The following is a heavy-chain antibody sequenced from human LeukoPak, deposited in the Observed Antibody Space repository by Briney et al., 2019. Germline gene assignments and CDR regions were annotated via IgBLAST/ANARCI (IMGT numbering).Heavy chain of an antibody. CDR2: IYYSGST. CDR1: GGSISSYY. V-gene: IGHV4-59*01. J-gene: IGHJ4*02. CDR3: AREGAIAVDYFDY. D-gene: IGHD6-19*01. Sequence: SETLSLTCTVSGGSISSYYWSWIRQPPGKGLEWIGYIYYSGSTNYNPSLKSRVTISVDTSKNQFSLKLSSVTAADTAVYYCAREGAIAVDYFDYWGQGALVTVSS.